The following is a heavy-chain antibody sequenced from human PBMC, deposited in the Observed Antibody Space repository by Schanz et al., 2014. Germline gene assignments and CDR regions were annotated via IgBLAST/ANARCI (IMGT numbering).Heavy chain of an antibody. V-gene: IGHV3-23*04. Sequence: EGQLAESGGGVVQPGRSLRLSCAASGFTFSSYAMSWVRQAPGKGLEWVSTISASGGSTYYADSVKGRFTISRDNSKNILYLQMNSLRAEDTAVYYCAKARRKSNCSGGRCFHYSYYGMDVWGQGTTVTVSS. CDR1: GFTFSSYA. CDR2: ISASGGST. J-gene: IGHJ6*02. CDR3: AKARRKSNCSGGRCFHYSYYGMDV. D-gene: IGHD2-15*01.